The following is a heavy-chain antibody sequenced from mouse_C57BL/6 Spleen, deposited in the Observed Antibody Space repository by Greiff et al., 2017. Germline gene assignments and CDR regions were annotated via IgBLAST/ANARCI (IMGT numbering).Heavy chain of an antibody. CDR3: ARPDGSKRTFAY. V-gene: IGHV5-17*01. CDR1: GFTFSDYG. D-gene: IGHD2-3*01. CDR2: ISSGSSTI. Sequence: EVQGVESGGGLVKPGGSLKLSCAASGFTFSDYGMHWVRQAPEKGLEWVAYISSGSSTIYYADTVKGRFTISRDNAKNTLFRQMTSLRSEDTAMYYCARPDGSKRTFAYWGQGTLVTVSA. J-gene: IGHJ3*01.